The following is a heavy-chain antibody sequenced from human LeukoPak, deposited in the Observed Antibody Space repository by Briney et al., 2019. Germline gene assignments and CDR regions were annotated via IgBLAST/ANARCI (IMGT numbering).Heavy chain of an antibody. CDR1: GGSISSSHYY. D-gene: IGHD6-6*01. V-gene: IGHV4-39*01. J-gene: IGHJ4*02. CDR2: IYYSGST. CDR3: ARRLAARRVVDY. Sequence: ASQTLSLTCTVSGGSISSSHYYWGWIRQPPGKGLEWIGTIYYSGSTYYNPPLKSRVTISVDTSKNQFSLKLSSVTAADTAVYYCARRLAARRVVDYWGQGTLVTVSS.